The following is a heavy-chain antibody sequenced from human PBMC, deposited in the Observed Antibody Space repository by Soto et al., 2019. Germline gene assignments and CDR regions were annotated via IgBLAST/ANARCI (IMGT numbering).Heavy chain of an antibody. Sequence: GGSLRLSCAASGFTFSSHEMNWVRLAPGKGLEWVSYISSSGTTIYYADSVKGRFTISRDNAKNSLYLQMNSLRAEDTAVYYCARDRIGYSSDFDYWGQGTLVTVSS. CDR1: GFTFSSHE. CDR3: ARDRIGYSSDFDY. D-gene: IGHD6-19*01. J-gene: IGHJ4*02. CDR2: ISSSGTTI. V-gene: IGHV3-48*03.